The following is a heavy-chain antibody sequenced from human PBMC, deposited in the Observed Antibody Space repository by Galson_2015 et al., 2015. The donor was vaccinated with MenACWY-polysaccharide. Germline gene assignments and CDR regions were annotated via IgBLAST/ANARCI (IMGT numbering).Heavy chain of an antibody. CDR1: GYTFTSYG. D-gene: IGHD6-19*01. Sequence: SVKVSCKASGYTFTSYGIGWVRQAPGQGLEWMGWISAYNGNTNYAQKLQGRVTMTTDTSTSTAYMELRSLRSDDTAVYYCARDHHSSGWRDSDYWGQGTLVTVSS. V-gene: IGHV1-18*01. CDR3: ARDHHSSGWRDSDY. CDR2: ISAYNGNT. J-gene: IGHJ4*02.